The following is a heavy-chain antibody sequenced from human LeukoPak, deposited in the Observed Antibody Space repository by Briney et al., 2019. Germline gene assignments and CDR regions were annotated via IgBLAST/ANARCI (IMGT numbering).Heavy chain of an antibody. CDR1: GFTFSSYW. Sequence: GGSLRLSCAASGFTFSSYWMSWVRQAPGKGLEWVANIKQDGSEKYYVDSVKGRFTISRDNAKNSLYLQMNSLRAEDMALYYCAKDHYYDFWSGAFDIWGQGTMVTVSS. CDR3: AKDHYYDFWSGAFDI. CDR2: IKQDGSEK. J-gene: IGHJ3*02. V-gene: IGHV3-7*03. D-gene: IGHD3-3*01.